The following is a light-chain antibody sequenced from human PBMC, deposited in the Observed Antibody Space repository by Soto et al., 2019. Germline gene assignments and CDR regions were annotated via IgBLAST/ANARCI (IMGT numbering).Light chain of an antibody. Sequence: DIQMTQSPSSLSASVRDRVTITCQASQDISNYLNWYQQKPGKAPKLLICDASNLEPGVPSRFSGSGSGTDFTFTISSLQPEDIATYYCQHYDHLPITFGQGTRLEIK. V-gene: IGKV1-33*01. CDR2: DAS. CDR3: QHYDHLPIT. CDR1: QDISNY. J-gene: IGKJ5*01.